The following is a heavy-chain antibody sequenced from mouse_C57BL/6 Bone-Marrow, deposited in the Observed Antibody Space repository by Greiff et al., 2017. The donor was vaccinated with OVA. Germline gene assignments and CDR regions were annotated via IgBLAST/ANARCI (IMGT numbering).Heavy chain of an antibody. D-gene: IGHD4-1*01. Sequence: EVQRVESGGGLVKPGGSLKLSCAASGFTFSDYGMHWVRQAPGKGLEWVAYISSSSSTIYYADTVKGRVTISRDNAKNTLCLQMTSLRSEDTSMYYCAKLTCAMDYWGQGTSVTVSA. CDR1: GFTFSDYG. V-gene: IGHV5-17*01. CDR3: AKLTCAMDY. J-gene: IGHJ4*01. CDR2: ISSSSSTI.